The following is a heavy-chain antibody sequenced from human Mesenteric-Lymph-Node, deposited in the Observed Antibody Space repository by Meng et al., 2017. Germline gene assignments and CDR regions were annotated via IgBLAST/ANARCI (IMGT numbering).Heavy chain of an antibody. CDR2: INAGNGNT. CDR3: ARCIAVAGNWFDP. V-gene: IGHV1-3*01. J-gene: IGHJ5*02. D-gene: IGHD6-19*01. CDR1: GYTFTTYA. Sequence: QVHLAQSGAEGKKPGASVKVSCKASGYTFTTYAIHWVRQAPGQRLEWMGWINAGNGNTRYSQKFQGRVSITRDTSASTAYMELSSLRSEDTAVYYCARCIAVAGNWFDPWGQGTLVTVSS.